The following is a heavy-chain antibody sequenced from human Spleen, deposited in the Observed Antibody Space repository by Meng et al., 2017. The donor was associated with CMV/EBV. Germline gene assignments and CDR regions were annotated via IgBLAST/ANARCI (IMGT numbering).Heavy chain of an antibody. V-gene: IGHV1-2*02. CDR1: GYTLTSFY. Sequence: ASVKVSCKASGYTLTSFYIHWLRQAPGQGLEWLGWSNPNNGDTKYSQKFQGRVTMTRDTSTSTAYMELSRLRSDDTAVYYCARVGSYDFSDYWGQGTLVTVSS. D-gene: IGHD3/OR15-3a*01. CDR3: ARVGSYDFSDY. J-gene: IGHJ4*02. CDR2: SNPNNGDT.